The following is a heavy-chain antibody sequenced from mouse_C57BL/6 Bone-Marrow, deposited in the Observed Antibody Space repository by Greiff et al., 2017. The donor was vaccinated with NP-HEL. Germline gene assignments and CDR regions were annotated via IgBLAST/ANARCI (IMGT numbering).Heavy chain of an antibody. J-gene: IGHJ2*01. D-gene: IGHD3-2*02. CDR1: GYTFTSYW. Sequence: QVQLQQPGAELVRPGSSVKLSCKASGYTFTSYWMHWVKQRPIQGLEWIGNIDPSDSETHYNPQFKDKATLTVDKSSSTAYMQLSSLPSEDSAVYYCARGGAAQALDYWGQGTTLTVSS. CDR3: ARGGAAQALDY. V-gene: IGHV1-52*01. CDR2: IDPSDSET.